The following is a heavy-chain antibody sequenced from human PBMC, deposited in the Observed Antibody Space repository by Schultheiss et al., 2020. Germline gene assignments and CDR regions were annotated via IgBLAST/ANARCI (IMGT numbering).Heavy chain of an antibody. CDR3: ARGGWDSSIWYNWFDP. CDR2: IYTSGST. Sequence: SETLSLTCTVSGGSISSYYWSWIRQPPGKGLEWIGRIYTSGSTNYNPSLKSRVTISVDTSKNQFSLKLSSVTAADTAVYYCARGGWDSSIWYNWFDPWGQGTLVTVSS. J-gene: IGHJ5*02. V-gene: IGHV4-4*08. D-gene: IGHD6-13*01. CDR1: GGSISSYY.